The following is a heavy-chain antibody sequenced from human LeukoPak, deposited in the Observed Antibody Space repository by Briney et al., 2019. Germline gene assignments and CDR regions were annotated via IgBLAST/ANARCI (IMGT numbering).Heavy chain of an antibody. CDR2: INHSGST. D-gene: IGHD1-20*01. CDR3: ARGPITGTTIRSLLFDYYYYGMDV. V-gene: IGHV4-34*01. CDR1: GGSFSGYY. Sequence: SETLSLTCAVYGGSFSGYYWSWIRQPPGKGLEWIGEINHSGSTNYNPSLKSRVTISVDTSKNQFSLKLSSVTAADTAVYYCARGPITGTTIRSLLFDYYYYGMDVWGQGTTVTVSS. J-gene: IGHJ6*02.